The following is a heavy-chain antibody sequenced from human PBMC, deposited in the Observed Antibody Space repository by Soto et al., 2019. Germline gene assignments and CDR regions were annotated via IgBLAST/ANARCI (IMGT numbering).Heavy chain of an antibody. CDR2: IYSTGTT. Sequence: EVQLVESGGGLIQPGGSLKLSCAASGFTVGNNYMSWVRQAPGKGLEWVSLIYSTGTTKYADSVKGRFTVSKNNAKNTLYLQMSSLRSGDTGVYYCAKDGRGSGSYYNIFGYWGQGSLVTVSS. CDR3: AKDGRGSGSYYNIFGY. J-gene: IGHJ4*02. V-gene: IGHV3-53*01. CDR1: GFTVGNNY. D-gene: IGHD3-10*01.